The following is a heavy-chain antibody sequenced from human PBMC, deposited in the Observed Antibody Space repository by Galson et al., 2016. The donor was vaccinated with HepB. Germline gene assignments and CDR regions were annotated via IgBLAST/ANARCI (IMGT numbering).Heavy chain of an antibody. V-gene: IGHV3-7*05. J-gene: IGHJ3*02. D-gene: IGHD2-2*01. CDR3: ARERFCTSAACYVGTAFHI. Sequence: SGAEVKKPGESLKISCKASGYSFTTYWIGWVRQVPGKGLEWVAGIKQDGSEKYYVDSVKGRFTISRDNAKNSLYVQMDSLRAEDTAVYFCARERFCTSAACYVGTAFHIAGQGTMVTVSS. CDR1: GYSFTTYW. CDR2: IKQDGSEK.